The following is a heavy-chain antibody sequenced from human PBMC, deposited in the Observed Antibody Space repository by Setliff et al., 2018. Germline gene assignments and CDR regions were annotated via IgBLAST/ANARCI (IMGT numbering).Heavy chain of an antibody. J-gene: IGHJ3*02. Sequence: EASVKVSCKASGYTFTSYAMHWVRQAPGQRLEWMGWINTGNGNTKYSQQFQGRVTITRDTSANTAYMELSSLRSEDTAVYYCARIKSSLVRGVISAFDIWGQGTKVTVSS. CDR1: GYTFTSYA. CDR3: ARIKSSLVRGVISAFDI. CDR2: INTGNGNT. V-gene: IGHV1-3*04. D-gene: IGHD3-10*01.